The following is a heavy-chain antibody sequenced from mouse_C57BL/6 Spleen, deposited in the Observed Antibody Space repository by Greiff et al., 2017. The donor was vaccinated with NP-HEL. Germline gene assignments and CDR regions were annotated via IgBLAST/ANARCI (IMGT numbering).Heavy chain of an antibody. Sequence: QVQLQQSGPELVKPGASVKISCKASGYAFSSSWMNWVKQRPGKGLEWIGRIYPGDGDPNYNGTFQGKATLTADKSSSTAYMQLSSLTSEDAAVYFCARGSSGYAMDYWGQGTSVTVSS. V-gene: IGHV1-82*01. D-gene: IGHD3-2*02. CDR2: IYPGDGDP. CDR1: GYAFSSSW. CDR3: ARGSSGYAMDY. J-gene: IGHJ4*01.